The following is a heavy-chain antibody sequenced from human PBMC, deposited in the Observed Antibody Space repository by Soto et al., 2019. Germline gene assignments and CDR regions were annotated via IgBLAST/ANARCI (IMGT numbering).Heavy chain of an antibody. D-gene: IGHD3-16*01. J-gene: IGHJ3*02. CDR1: GGTFSSYA. CDR3: ARDRLRVSNDAFDI. V-gene: IGHV1-69*13. Sequence: SVKVSCKASGGTFSSYAISWVRQAPGQGLEWMGGIIPIFGTANYTQKFQGRVTITADESTSTAYMELSSLRSEDTAVYYCARDRLRVSNDAFDIWGQGTMVTVSS. CDR2: IIPIFGTA.